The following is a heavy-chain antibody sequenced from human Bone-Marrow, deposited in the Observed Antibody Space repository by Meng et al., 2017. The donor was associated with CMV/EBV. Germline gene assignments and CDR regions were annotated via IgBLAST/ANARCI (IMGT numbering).Heavy chain of an antibody. CDR2: IYYSGST. J-gene: IGHJ4*02. V-gene: IGHV4-39*07. CDR3: ASHRYGDYVDDY. CDR1: GGSISSSSYY. Sequence: SETLSLTCTVSGGSISSSSYYWGWIRQPPGKGLEWIGSIYYSGSTYYNPSLKSRVTISVDTSKNQFSLKLSSVTAADTAVYYCASHRYGDYVDDYWGQGTLVTFSS. D-gene: IGHD4-17*01.